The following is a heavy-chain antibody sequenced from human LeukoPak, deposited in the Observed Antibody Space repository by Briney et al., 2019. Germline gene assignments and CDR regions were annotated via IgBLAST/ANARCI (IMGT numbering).Heavy chain of an antibody. Sequence: GGSLRLSCAASGFTFSSYSMNWVRQVPGKGLVWVSRINSDGSSTSYADSVKGRFTISRDNDKNTLYLQMKSLRAEDTAVYYCAREAGGRELEWGQGTLVTVSS. CDR3: AREAGGRELE. CDR2: INSDGSST. CDR1: GFTFSSYS. D-gene: IGHD6-13*01. J-gene: IGHJ4*02. V-gene: IGHV3-74*01.